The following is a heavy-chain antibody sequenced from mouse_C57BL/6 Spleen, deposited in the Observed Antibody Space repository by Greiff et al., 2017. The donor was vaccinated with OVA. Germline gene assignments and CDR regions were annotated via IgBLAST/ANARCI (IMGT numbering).Heavy chain of an antibody. CDR2: INPSSGDT. CDR1: GFTFTSYW. D-gene: IGHD2-3*01. Sequence: VQLQQSGAELAKPGASVKLSCKASGFTFTSYWMHWVKQRPGQGLEWIGYINPSSGDTKYNPKFKDKATLTADKSSTTAYMQLSIRTYEDSAFYYCARDDGYGWFAYWGQGTLVTVSA. J-gene: IGHJ3*01. CDR3: ARDDGYGWFAY. V-gene: IGHV1-7*01.